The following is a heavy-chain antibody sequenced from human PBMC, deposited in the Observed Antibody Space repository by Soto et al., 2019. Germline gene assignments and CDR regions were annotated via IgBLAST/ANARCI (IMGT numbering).Heavy chain of an antibody. V-gene: IGHV3-33*01. CDR3: AWGGGRVGASDI. Sequence: QVQLVESGGGVVQPGRSLRLSCAASGFTFSSYGMHWVRQAPGKGLEWVAVIWYDGSNKYYADSVKGRFTISRDNSKNTRYLQMNSLRAEDTAVYFCAWGGGRVGASDIWGQGTMVTVSS. D-gene: IGHD3-16*01. J-gene: IGHJ3*02. CDR2: IWYDGSNK. CDR1: GFTFSSYG.